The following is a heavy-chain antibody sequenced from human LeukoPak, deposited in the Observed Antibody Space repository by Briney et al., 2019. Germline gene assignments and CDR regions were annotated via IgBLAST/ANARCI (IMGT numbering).Heavy chain of an antibody. CDR1: GGSISSYY. D-gene: IGHD1-26*01. CDR3: ARGGSGSFRAFDI. Sequence: SETLSLTCTVSGGSISSYYWSWIRQPPGKGLEWIGYIYYSGSTNYNPSLKSRVTISVDTSKNQFPLKLSSVTAADTAVYYCARGGSGSFRAFDIWGQGTMVTVSS. CDR2: IYYSGST. J-gene: IGHJ3*02. V-gene: IGHV4-59*08.